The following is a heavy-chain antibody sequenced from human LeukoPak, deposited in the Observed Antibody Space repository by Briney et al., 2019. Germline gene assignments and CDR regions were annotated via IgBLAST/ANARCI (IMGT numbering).Heavy chain of an antibody. CDR1: GGTFSSYA. CDR3: ARAPTTVTRKPSYYYYYYMGV. D-gene: IGHD4-11*01. CDR2: IIPIFGTA. Sequence: SVKVSCKASGGTFSSYAISWVRQAPGQGLEWMGGIIPIFGTANYAQKFQGRVTITADESTSTAYMELSSLRSEDTAVYYCARAPTTVTRKPSYYYYYYMGVWGKGTTVTVSS. J-gene: IGHJ6*03. V-gene: IGHV1-69*13.